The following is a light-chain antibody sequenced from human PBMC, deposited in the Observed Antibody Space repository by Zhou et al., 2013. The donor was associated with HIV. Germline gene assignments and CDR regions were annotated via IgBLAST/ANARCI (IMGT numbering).Light chain of an antibody. V-gene: IGKV1-27*01. Sequence: DIQMTQSPSSLSASVGDRVTMTCRASQAISNYLAWYQHKPGNVPKVLIYAAANLHLGVPSRFIGNGSGTDFTLTISSLQPEDFATYYCQQANSFPQLTFGGGTKVEIK. CDR1: QAISNY. J-gene: IGKJ4*01. CDR2: AAA. CDR3: QQANSFPQLT.